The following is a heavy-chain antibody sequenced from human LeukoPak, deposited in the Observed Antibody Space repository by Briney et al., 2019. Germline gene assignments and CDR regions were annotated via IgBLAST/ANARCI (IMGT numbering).Heavy chain of an antibody. CDR1: GYTFTNYT. D-gene: IGHD1-26*01. J-gene: IGHJ4*02. CDR2: IDTNTGNP. V-gene: IGHV7-4-1*02. CDR3: TRGRDTTGYFVY. Sequence: ASVKVSCKASGYTFTNYTINWVRLAPGQGLEWMGWIDTNTGNPTYAQGFAGRFVFSLVTPVSTTYLQISSLKAEDTAVYYCTRGRDTTGYFVYWGQGTLVTVSS.